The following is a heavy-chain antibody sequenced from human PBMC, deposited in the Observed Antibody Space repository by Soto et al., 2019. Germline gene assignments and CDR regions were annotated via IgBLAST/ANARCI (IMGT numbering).Heavy chain of an antibody. CDR3: ARSNCSSTSCYPTFDY. V-gene: IGHV4-59*01. CDR1: GGSISSYY. CDR2: IYYSGST. J-gene: IGHJ4*02. D-gene: IGHD2-2*01. Sequence: SETLSLTCTVSGGSISSYYCGWIRQPPGKGLEWIGYIYYSGSTNYNPSLKSRFTISVDTSKNQFALKLSSVTAADTAVYYCARSNCSSTSCYPTFDYWGQGTLVTVSS.